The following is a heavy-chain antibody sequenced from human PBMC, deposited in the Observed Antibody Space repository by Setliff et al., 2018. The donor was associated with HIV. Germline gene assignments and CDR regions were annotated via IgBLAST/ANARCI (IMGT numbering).Heavy chain of an antibody. CDR2: INPSSGST. D-gene: IGHD6-6*01. V-gene: IGHV1-46*01. CDR3: ARGPAPSSSASYFQH. J-gene: IGHJ1*01. CDR1: GYTFTSYY. Sequence: ASVKVSCKASGYTFTSYYMHWVRQAPGQGLEWMGIINPSSGSTTYAQKFQGRVTMTRGTSTSTVYMELSSLRSEDTAVYYCARGPAPSSSASYFQHWGQGTPVTVSS.